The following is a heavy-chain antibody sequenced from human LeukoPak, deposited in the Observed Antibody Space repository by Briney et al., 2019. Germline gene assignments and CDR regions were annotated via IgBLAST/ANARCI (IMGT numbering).Heavy chain of an antibody. D-gene: IGHD1-14*01. J-gene: IGHJ6*02. CDR2: INHSGST. CDR3: TCDRVYYGLDL. V-gene: IGHV4-34*01. CDR1: GGSFSGYY. Sequence: SETLSLTCAVYGGSFSGYYWSWIRQPPGKGLEWIGEINHSGSTNYNPSLKSRVTISVDTSKNQFSLKLSSVTAADTAVYYCTCDRVYYGLDLWGQGATVTVS.